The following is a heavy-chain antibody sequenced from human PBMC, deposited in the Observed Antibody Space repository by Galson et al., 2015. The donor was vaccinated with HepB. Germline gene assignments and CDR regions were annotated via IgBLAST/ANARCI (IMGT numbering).Heavy chain of an antibody. CDR1: GFTFSSYV. CDR2: MSYDGRKE. J-gene: IGHJ4*02. V-gene: IGHV3-30-3*02. Sequence: SLRLSCAASGFTFSSYVMHWVRQAPGKGLEWVAVMSYDGRKENYADSVKGRFTISRDNSRNTLYLQMNSLGGDDTAVYYCAKQRVDNWNDVGFDSWGQGTLVTVSS. CDR3: AKQRVDNWNDVGFDS. D-gene: IGHD1-1*01.